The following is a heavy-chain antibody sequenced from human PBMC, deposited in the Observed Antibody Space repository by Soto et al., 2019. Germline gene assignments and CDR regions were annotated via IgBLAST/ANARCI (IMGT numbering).Heavy chain of an antibody. CDR2: IWYDGSKK. V-gene: IGHV3-33*06. CDR1: GFNFSRFG. J-gene: IGHJ4*02. CDR3: AKGDGYSYGQCDR. D-gene: IGHD5-18*01. Sequence: GGSLRLSCAASGFNFSRFGMHWVRQAPGKGLEWVAIIWYDGSKKYYGDSVKGRFTISRDNSKNTLYLQMNSLRAEDTAVYFCAKGDGYSYGQCDRWGQGTLVTVSS.